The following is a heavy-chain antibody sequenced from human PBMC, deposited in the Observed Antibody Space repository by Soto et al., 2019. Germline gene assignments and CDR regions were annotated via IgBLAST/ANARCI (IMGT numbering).Heavy chain of an antibody. V-gene: IGHV4-59*01. CDR3: ARLHGSGGGYYYYGMDV. J-gene: IGHJ6*02. CDR2: IYYSGST. Sequence: QVQLQESGPGLVKPSETLSLTCTVSGGSISSYYWSWIRQPPGKGLQWIGYIYYSGSTNYNPSLTSRVTISVDTSKNQFSLKLSSVTAADTAVYYCARLHGSGGGYYYYGMDVWGQGTTVSVSS. CDR1: GGSISSYY. D-gene: IGHD3-10*01.